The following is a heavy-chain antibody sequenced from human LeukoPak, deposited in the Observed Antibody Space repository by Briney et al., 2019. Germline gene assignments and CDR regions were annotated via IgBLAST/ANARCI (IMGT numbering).Heavy chain of an antibody. CDR2: ISYDGSNK. Sequence: PGGSLRLSCAASGFTFSSYAMHWVRQAPGKGLEWVAVISYDGSNKYYADSVKGRFTISRDNSKNTLYLQMNSLRAEDTAVYYCARAISGSYSVWGRGTLVTVSS. CDR1: GFTFSSYA. D-gene: IGHD1-26*01. V-gene: IGHV3-30-3*01. CDR3: ARAISGSYSV. J-gene: IGHJ4*02.